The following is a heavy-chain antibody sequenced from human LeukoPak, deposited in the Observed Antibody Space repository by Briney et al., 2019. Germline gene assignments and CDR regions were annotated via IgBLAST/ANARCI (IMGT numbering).Heavy chain of an antibody. J-gene: IGHJ5*02. CDR2: IYYSGST. CDR1: GGSISSGGYY. CDR3: ARRFYYDSTENWFDP. D-gene: IGHD3-22*01. Sequence: PSETPSLTCTVSGGSISSGGYYWSWIRQHPGKGLEWIGYIYYSGSTYYNPSLKSRVTISVDTSKNQFSLRLSSVTAADTAVYYCARRFYYDSTENWFDPWGQGTLVTVSS. V-gene: IGHV4-31*02.